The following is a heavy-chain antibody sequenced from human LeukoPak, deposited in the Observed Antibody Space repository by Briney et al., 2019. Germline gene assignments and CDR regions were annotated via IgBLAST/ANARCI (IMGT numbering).Heavy chain of an antibody. J-gene: IGHJ4*02. Sequence: SVKVSCKASGGTFSSYAISWVRQAPGQGLEWMGGIIPIFGTANYAQKFQGRVTITADESTSTAYMELSSLRSEDTAVYYCASDAYYYDSSGYSVVPFPFDYWGQGTLVTVSS. CDR1: GGTFSSYA. CDR3: ASDAYYYDSSGYSVVPFPFDY. V-gene: IGHV1-69*13. D-gene: IGHD3-22*01. CDR2: IIPIFGTA.